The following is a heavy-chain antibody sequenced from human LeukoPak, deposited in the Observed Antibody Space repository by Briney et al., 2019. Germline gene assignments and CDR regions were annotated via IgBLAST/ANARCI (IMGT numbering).Heavy chain of an antibody. CDR3: ARGVHYGSDY. CDR1: GFTFSTYF. Sequence: GGSLRLSCAASGFTFSTYFMHWVRQAPGKGLVWVSRINSDGSTTSTADSVKGRFTISRDNAKNTLYLQMDSLRAEATAVYFCARGVHYGSDYWGQGTLVTVSS. D-gene: IGHD4-17*01. J-gene: IGHJ4*02. V-gene: IGHV3-74*01. CDR2: INSDGSTT.